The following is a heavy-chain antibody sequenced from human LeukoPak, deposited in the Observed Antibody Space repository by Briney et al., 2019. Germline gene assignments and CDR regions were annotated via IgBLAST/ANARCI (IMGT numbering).Heavy chain of an antibody. CDR2: ISYDGSNK. D-gene: IGHD4-23*01. V-gene: IGHV3-30*18. CDR1: GFTFSSYG. J-gene: IGHJ4*02. CDR3: ANLLRWEPY. Sequence: GGSLRLSCAASGFTFSSYGMHWVRQAPGKGLEWVAVISYDGSNKYYADSVKGRFTISRDDSKNTLYLQMNSLRAEDTAVYYCANLLRWEPYWGQGTLVTVSS.